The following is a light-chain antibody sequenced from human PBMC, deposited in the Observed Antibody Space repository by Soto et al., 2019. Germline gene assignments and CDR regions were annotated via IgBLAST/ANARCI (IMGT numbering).Light chain of an antibody. J-gene: IGKJ1*01. CDR2: AAS. CDR3: HHPNWA. Sequence: SQLTQSPSSLSASVGDRGTITCRASQDTSCYVALYQQRPVRAPQLLIYAASALQPGVPSRFSCSGSGTDFSLPITSLQPEDFETYYCHHPNWAFGQGTSVE. CDR1: QDTSCY. V-gene: IGKV1-9*01.